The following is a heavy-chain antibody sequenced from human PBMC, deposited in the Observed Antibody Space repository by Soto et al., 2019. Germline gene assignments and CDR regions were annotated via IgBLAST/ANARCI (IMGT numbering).Heavy chain of an antibody. J-gene: IGHJ4*02. Sequence: QVQLVQSGAEEKKPGASVKVSCKASGYTFTGYAMHWVRQAPGQRLEWMGWINAGNGNTKYSQKFQGRVTITRDTSESTAYMERSSLRSEDTAVYYCARAVAGPADFDYWGQGTLVTVSS. V-gene: IGHV1-3*05. CDR2: INAGNGNT. CDR3: ARAVAGPADFDY. D-gene: IGHD5-12*01. CDR1: GYTFTGYA.